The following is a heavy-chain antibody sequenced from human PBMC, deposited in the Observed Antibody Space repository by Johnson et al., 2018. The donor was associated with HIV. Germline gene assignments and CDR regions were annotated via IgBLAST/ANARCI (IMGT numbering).Heavy chain of an antibody. D-gene: IGHD4-17*01. CDR3: AKDQSDYGDSEDDAYDV. J-gene: IGHJ3*01. CDR1: GFRFSSHA. CDR2: IRGNCDST. Sequence: EVQLLESGGGLVKPGGSLRLSCAASGFRFSSHAMIWVRQPPGKGLEWVSGIRGNCDSTFYADSVKGRFTMSRDNSKNTVYLQMNSLRAEDTAVYYCAKDQSDYGDSEDDAYDVWGLGTMVTVSS. V-gene: IGHV3-23*01.